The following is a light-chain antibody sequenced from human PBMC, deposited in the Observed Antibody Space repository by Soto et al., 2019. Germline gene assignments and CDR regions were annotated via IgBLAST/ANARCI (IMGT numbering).Light chain of an antibody. Sequence: DIQMTQSPSSLSASVVDRVTITCLASQGITYYLAWYQQKPGKVPKLLIYAASTLQSGVPSRFSGGGSGADFTLTISSLQSEDFAVYYCQQYSDWPPTFGQGTKVDIK. CDR3: QQYSDWPPT. V-gene: IGKV1-27*01. CDR2: AAS. J-gene: IGKJ1*01. CDR1: QGITYY.